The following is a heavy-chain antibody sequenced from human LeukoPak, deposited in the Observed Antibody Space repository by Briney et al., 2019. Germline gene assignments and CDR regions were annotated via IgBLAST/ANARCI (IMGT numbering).Heavy chain of an antibody. CDR3: ARGDYYGSGKRLSVDY. J-gene: IGHJ4*02. CDR2: IWYDGSNK. Sequence: GGSLRLSCAASGFTFSSYGMHWVRQAPGKGLEWVAVIWYDGSNKYYADSVKGRFTISRDNSKNTLYLHLDFVRSEDTAVYYCARGDYYGSGKRLSVDYWGQGTLVTVSS. D-gene: IGHD3-10*01. CDR1: GFTFSSYG. V-gene: IGHV3-33*01.